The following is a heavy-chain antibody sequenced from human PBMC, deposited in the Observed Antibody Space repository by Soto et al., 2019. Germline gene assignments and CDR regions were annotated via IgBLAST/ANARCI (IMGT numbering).Heavy chain of an antibody. Sequence: GGSLRLSCAASGFTFSDYYMSWIRQAPGKGLEWVSYISSSGSTIYYADSVKGRFTISRDNAKNSLYLQMNSLRAEDTAVYYCAKGEYSGSPYHFDYWGQGTPVTVSS. CDR3: AKGEYSGSPYHFDY. CDR2: ISSSGSTI. V-gene: IGHV3-11*01. J-gene: IGHJ4*02. CDR1: GFTFSDYY. D-gene: IGHD1-26*01.